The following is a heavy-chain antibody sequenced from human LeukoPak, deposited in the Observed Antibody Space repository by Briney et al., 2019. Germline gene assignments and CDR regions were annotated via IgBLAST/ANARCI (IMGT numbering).Heavy chain of an antibody. Sequence: PGGSLRLSCAASGFSFSTYWMTWVRQAPGKGLEWVATIKQDESEKYYVDSVKGRFTISRDNARNSVFLQMNSLRAEDTAVYYCARGGAARPDYWGQGTLVTVSS. CDR1: GFSFSTYW. CDR3: ARGGAARPDY. J-gene: IGHJ4*02. CDR2: IKQDESEK. V-gene: IGHV3-7*01. D-gene: IGHD6-6*01.